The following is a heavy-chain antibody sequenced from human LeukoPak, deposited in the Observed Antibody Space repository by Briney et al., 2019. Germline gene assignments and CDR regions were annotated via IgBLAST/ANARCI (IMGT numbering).Heavy chain of an antibody. CDR2: ISYDGSNK. CDR3: ARDYFPSESSGWYGGDNWFDP. J-gene: IGHJ5*02. D-gene: IGHD6-19*01. V-gene: IGHV3-30*03. Sequence: PGGSLRLSCAASGFTFSSYGMHWVRQAPGKGLEWVAVISYDGSNKYYADSVKGRFTISRDNSKNTLYLQMNSLRAEDTAVYYCARDYFPSESSGWYGGDNWFDPWGQGTLVTVSS. CDR1: GFTFSSYG.